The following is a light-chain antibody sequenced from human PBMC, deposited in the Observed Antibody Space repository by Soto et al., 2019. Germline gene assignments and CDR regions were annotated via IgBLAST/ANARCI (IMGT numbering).Light chain of an antibody. CDR1: SSNIETNT. J-gene: IGLJ2*01. Sequence: QSVLTQPPSASGTPGQRVTISCSGSSSNIETNTVNWYQQLPGMAPKLLIYSNNRRLSGVPDRFSGSKSGTSAPLAISGLQSEDEADYYCAAWDDSLNGVVFGGGTQLTVL. CDR2: SNN. V-gene: IGLV1-44*01. CDR3: AAWDDSLNGVV.